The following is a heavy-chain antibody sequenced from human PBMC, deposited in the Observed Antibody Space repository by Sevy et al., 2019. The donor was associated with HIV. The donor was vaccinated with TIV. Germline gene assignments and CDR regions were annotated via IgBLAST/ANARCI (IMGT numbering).Heavy chain of an antibody. J-gene: IGHJ3*02. CDR1: GYTFTSYD. D-gene: IGHD2-21*02. CDR2: MNPNSGNT. Sequence: ASVKVSCKASGYTFTSYDINWVRQATGQGLEWMGWMNPNSGNTGYGQKFQGRVTMTRNTSISTAYMELSSLRSEDTAVYYCAAGIVVVTAHRAFDIWGQGTMVTVSS. V-gene: IGHV1-8*01. CDR3: AAGIVVVTAHRAFDI.